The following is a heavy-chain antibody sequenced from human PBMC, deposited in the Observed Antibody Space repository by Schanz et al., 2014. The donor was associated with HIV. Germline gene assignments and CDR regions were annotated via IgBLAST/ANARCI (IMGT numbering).Heavy chain of an antibody. D-gene: IGHD6-13*01. V-gene: IGHV3-15*01. CDR3: TTVKGYSSSWTTYYYYGMDV. J-gene: IGHJ6*02. CDR2: IKSKIDGGTT. CDR1: GFTFSNAW. Sequence: EVQLVESGGGLVKPGGSLRLSCAASGFTFSNAWLSWVRQAPGKGLEWVGRIKSKIDGGTTDYAAPVKGRFTISRDDSKNTLYLQMNSLKTEDTAVYYCTTVKGYSSSWTTYYYYGMDVWGQGTTVTVSS.